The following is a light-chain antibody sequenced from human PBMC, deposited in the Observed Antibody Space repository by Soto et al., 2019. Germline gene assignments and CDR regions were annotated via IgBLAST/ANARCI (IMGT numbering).Light chain of an antibody. CDR3: CSYGGNYVI. CDR1: SSNIGINT. Sequence: QSVLTQPPSASGTPGQRVTISCSGSSSNIGINTVNWYQQLPGTAPKLLIYSNNQRPSGVTDRFSGSKSGTSASLAISGLQSEDEADYYCCSYGGNYVIFGGGTKLTVL. CDR2: SNN. J-gene: IGLJ2*01. V-gene: IGLV1-44*01.